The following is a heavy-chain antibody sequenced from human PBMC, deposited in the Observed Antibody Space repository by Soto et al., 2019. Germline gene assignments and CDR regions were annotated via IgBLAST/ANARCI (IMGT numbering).Heavy chain of an antibody. V-gene: IGHV3-30-3*01. D-gene: IGHD3-22*01. CDR2: ISYDGSNK. Sequence: QVQLVESGGGVVQPGRSLRLSCAASGFTFSSYAMHWVRQAPGKGLEWVAVISYDGSNKYYADSVKGRFTISRDNSKNPLYLQMNSLRAEDTAVYYCADLDSSGYYPFGYWGQGTLVTVSS. CDR1: GFTFSSYA. CDR3: ADLDSSGYYPFGY. J-gene: IGHJ4*02.